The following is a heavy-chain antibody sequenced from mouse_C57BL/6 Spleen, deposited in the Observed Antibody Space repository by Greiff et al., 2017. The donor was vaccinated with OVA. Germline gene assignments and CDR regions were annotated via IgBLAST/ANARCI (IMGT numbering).Heavy chain of an antibody. J-gene: IGHJ2*01. CDR3: AREKNDEGGDY. Sequence: QVHLQQSGPELVKPGASVKISCKASGYPFTRSCLHCVKQSPGTCLEWIGLIYPGYGATNYNGKFKGKATLTADKSSSTAYMQLSSLTSEDSAVYFCAREKNDEGGDYWGQGTTLTVSS. CDR1: GYPFTRSC. D-gene: IGHD2-12*01. CDR2: IYPGYGAT. V-gene: IGHV1-82*01.